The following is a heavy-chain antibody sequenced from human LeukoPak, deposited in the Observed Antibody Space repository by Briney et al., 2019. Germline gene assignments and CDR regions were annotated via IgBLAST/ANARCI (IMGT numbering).Heavy chain of an antibody. D-gene: IGHD3-3*01. J-gene: IGHJ4*02. V-gene: IGHV4-59*01. Sequence: SETLSLTCTVSGGSISSCYWSWIRQPPGKGLEWIGYIYYSGSTNYNPSLKSRVTISVDTSKNQFSLKLTSVTAADTAVYYCARGVPEYYDFWSGYFYYFDYWGQRTLVTVSS. CDR1: GGSISSCY. CDR3: ARGVPEYYDFWSGYFYYFDY. CDR2: IYYSGST.